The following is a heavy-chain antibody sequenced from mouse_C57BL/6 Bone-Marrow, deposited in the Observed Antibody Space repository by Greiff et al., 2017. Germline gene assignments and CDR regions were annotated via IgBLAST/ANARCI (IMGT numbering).Heavy chain of an antibody. CDR2: IDPSDSYP. CDR1: GYTFTSYW. V-gene: IGHV1-59*01. Sequence: QVQLQQPGAELVRPGTSVKLSCKASGYTFTSYWMHWVKQRPGQGLEWIGVIDPSDSYPNANQKFKGKATLAVDTSSRTAYMQLSSLTSVDSSVYVCAILYYYYDDFDYWGWGTTLLVSA. D-gene: IGHD2-4*01. J-gene: IGHJ2*01. CDR3: AILYYYYDDFDY.